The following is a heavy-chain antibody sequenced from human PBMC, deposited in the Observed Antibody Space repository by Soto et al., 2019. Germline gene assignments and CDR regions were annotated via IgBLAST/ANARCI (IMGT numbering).Heavy chain of an antibody. J-gene: IGHJ4*02. CDR3: ASYVYYGDYFDY. Sequence: QVQLVQSGAEVKKPGASVKVSCKPSGYTFTAYQIHWVRQVPGQGLEWMGWINPNTGATNYAQKFQGWDTMTRVTSISTGYMELSSLKSDDTAVYYCASYVYYGDYFDYWGQGTLVTVSS. CDR1: GYTFTAYQ. D-gene: IGHD4-17*01. V-gene: IGHV1-2*04. CDR2: INPNTGAT.